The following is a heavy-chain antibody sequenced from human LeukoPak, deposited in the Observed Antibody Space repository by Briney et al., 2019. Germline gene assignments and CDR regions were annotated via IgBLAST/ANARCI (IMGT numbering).Heavy chain of an antibody. CDR1: GGSISSGSYY. CDR3: ARVPRIAARPAGYYYYYYMDV. CDR2: IYTSGST. J-gene: IGHJ6*03. V-gene: IGHV4-61*02. D-gene: IGHD6-6*01. Sequence: SETLSLTCTVSGGSISSGSYYWSWIRQPAGKGLEWFGRIYTSGSTNYNPSLKSRVTISVDTAKNQFYLKLSYVTAADTAVYYCARVPRIAARPAGYYYYYYMDVWGKGTTVTVSS.